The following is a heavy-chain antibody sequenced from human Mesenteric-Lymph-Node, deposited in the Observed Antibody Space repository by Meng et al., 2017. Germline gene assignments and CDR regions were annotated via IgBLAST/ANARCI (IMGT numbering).Heavy chain of an antibody. CDR2: IRSKAYGGTT. CDR3: SRGVVIKIC. V-gene: IGHV3-49*04. D-gene: IGHD3-3*01. Sequence: GESLKISCAASGFTVSSNYMSWVRQAPGKGLEWVGFIRSKAYGGTTEYAASVKGRFTISRDDSKSIAYLQMNSLKTEDTAVYYCSRGVVIKICWGQGTLVTVSS. CDR1: GFTVSSNY. J-gene: IGHJ4*02.